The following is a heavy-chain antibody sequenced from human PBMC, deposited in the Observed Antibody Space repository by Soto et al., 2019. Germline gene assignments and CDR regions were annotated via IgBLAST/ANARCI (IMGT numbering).Heavy chain of an antibody. D-gene: IGHD3-22*01. V-gene: IGHV1-18*01. CDR3: ARPKHYDDCLDL. CDR2: INAGNGNT. J-gene: IGHJ4*02. CDR1: GYTFTSFG. Sequence: GASVKVSCKTSGYTFTSFGISWVRQAPGQGLEWMGWINAGNGNTKYSQKFQGRVTFTRDTSANTAYMELSSLISEDTAVYYCARPKHYDDCLDLWGQGTLVTVSS.